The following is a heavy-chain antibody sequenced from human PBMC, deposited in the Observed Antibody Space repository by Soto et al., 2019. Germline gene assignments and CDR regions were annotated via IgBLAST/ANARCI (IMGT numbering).Heavy chain of an antibody. V-gene: IGHV4-30-2*01. CDR1: GGSISSGGYS. CDR2: IYHSGST. Sequence: SETLSLTCAVSGGSISSGGYSWSWIRQPPGKGLEWIGYIYHSGSTYYNPSLKSRVTISVDRSKNQFSLKLSSVTAADTAVYYCAKATTYYDILGAFDIWGQGTMVTVSS. J-gene: IGHJ3*02. CDR3: AKATTYYDILGAFDI. D-gene: IGHD3-9*01.